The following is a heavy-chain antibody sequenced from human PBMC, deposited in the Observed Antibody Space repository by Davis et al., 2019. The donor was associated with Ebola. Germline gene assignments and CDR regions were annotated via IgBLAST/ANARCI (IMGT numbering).Heavy chain of an antibody. D-gene: IGHD3-3*02. CDR3: ATHSLRRYYYGMDV. CDR1: GFTFSDYY. V-gene: IGHV3-11*06. J-gene: IGHJ6*02. CDR2: ISSSSSYT. Sequence: GESLKISCAASGFTFSDYYMSWIRQAPGKGLEWVSYISSSSSYTNYADSVKGRFTISRDNAKNSLYLQMNSLRAEDTAVYYCATHSLRRYYYGMDVWGQGTTVTVSS.